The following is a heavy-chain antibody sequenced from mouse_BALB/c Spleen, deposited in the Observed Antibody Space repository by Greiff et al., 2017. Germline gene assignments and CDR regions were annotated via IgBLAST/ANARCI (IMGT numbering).Heavy chain of an antibody. CDR2: ISYSGST. V-gene: IGHV3-2*02. CDR1: GYSITSDYA. Sequence: EVQLVESGPGLVKPSQSLSLTCTVTGYSITSDYAWNWIRQFPGNKLEWMGYISYSGSTSYNPSLKSLISITRYTSKNQFFLQLNSVTTEDTATYYFARSLYYFDYWGQGTTLTVSS. CDR3: ARSLYYFDY. J-gene: IGHJ2*01.